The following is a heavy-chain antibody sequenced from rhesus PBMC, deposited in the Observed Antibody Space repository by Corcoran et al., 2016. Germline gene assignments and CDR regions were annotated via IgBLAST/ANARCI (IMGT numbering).Heavy chain of an antibody. CDR3: ARDRWGWNNPFDY. D-gene: IGHD1-20*01. J-gene: IGHJ4*01. CDR2: IGGSSGST. Sequence: QVQLQESGPGLVKPSETLSLTCAVSGYSIRSGCGWSWLRPTSGKGLEGIGYIGGSSGSTNYNPSLKSRVTISKDTSKNQFSLKLSSVTAADTAVYYCARDRWGWNNPFDYWGQGVLVTVSS. CDR1: GYSIRSGCG. V-gene: IGHV4-127*01.